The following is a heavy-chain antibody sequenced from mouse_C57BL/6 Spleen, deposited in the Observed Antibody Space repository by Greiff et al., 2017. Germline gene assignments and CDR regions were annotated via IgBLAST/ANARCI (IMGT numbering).Heavy chain of an antibody. CDR2: IYPRSGNT. V-gene: IGHV1-81*01. CDR1: GYTFTSYG. D-gene: IGHD1-1*01. CDR3: ARGTTVGFAY. Sequence: VQLQQSGAELARPGASVKLSCKASGYTFTSYGISWVKQRTGQGLEWIGEIYPRSGNTYYNEKFKGKATLTADKSSSAADMELRSLPSEDSAVYFCARGTTVGFAYWGQGTLVTVSA. J-gene: IGHJ3*01.